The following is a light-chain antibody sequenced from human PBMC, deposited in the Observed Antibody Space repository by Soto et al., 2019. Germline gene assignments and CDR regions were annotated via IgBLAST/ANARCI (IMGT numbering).Light chain of an antibody. CDR3: QQYGSSSTWT. Sequence: EIVLAQSPGTLSLSPGERATLSCRASQSVSSSYLAWYQQKPGQTPRLLIYGASSRATGIPDRFSGSGSGTDFTLTISRLEPEDFAVHYCQQYGSSSTWTFGQGTKVDIK. V-gene: IGKV3-20*01. J-gene: IGKJ1*01. CDR1: QSVSSSY. CDR2: GAS.